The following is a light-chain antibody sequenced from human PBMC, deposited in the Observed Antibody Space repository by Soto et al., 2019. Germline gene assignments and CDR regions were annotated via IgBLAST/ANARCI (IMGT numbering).Light chain of an antibody. CDR3: QRSYITPWT. CDR2: AAS. Sequence: DIQMTQSASTLSASVGDRVTITCRASQSISSWLAWYQQTPGKAPKLLIYAASSLQSGVPSRFSGTGSGTDFTLTISSLQPEDFATYYCQRSYITPWTFGQGTKVDIK. CDR1: QSISSW. V-gene: IGKV1-39*01. J-gene: IGKJ1*01.